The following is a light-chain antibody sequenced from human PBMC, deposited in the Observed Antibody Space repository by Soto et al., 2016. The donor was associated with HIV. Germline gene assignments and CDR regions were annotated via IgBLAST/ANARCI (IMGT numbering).Light chain of an antibody. CDR3: QHFDNLPLA. V-gene: IGKV1-33*01. Sequence: DIQMTQSPSSLSASVGDRVTITCQANLDITNRVNWYQQKPGKPPKLLIHDASNLETGIPSRFSGGGSGTHFTFTISSLQPEDIGTYYCQHFDNLPLAFGGGTKGGD. CDR1: LDITNR. J-gene: IGKJ4*01. CDR2: DAS.